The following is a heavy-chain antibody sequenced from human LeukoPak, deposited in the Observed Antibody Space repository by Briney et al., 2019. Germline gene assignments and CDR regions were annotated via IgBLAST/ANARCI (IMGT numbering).Heavy chain of an antibody. J-gene: IGHJ4*02. V-gene: IGHV3-74*01. Sequence: PGGSLRLSCAASGFTFSSYWMHWVRQAPGKGLVWVSRINSDGSSTSYADSVKGRFTISRDNAKNTLYLQVNSLRAEDTAVYYCAKTGNPATGDYWGQGTLVTVSS. CDR2: INSDGSST. CDR3: AKTGNPATGDY. CDR1: GFTFSSYW. D-gene: IGHD1-1*01.